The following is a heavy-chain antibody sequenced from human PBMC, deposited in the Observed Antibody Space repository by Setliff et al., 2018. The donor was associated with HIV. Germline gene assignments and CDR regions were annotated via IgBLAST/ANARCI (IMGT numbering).Heavy chain of an antibody. CDR1: GASINSHY. CDR3: ARHARYGVFL. CDR2: VFYTGTT. D-gene: IGHD5-18*01. V-gene: IGHV4-59*08. Sequence: SETLSLTCSVSGASINSHYWSWVRQPPGKGLEWIGYVFYTGTTTFNTSLKSRVTISVDRSQNQFLLKLKSVTATDTAVCYCARHARYGVFLWGQGSRVTV. J-gene: IGHJ4*02.